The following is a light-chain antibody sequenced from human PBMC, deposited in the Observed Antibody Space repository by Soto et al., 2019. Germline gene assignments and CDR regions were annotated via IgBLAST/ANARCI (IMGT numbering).Light chain of an antibody. V-gene: IGKV3-20*01. CDR1: QSISSSY. J-gene: IGKJ2*01. Sequence: EIVLTQSPGTLSLSPGERATLSCRASQSISSSYLAWYQQKPGQAPRLLIYAASSRATGIPDRFSGSGSGTDFTITISRLEPEDFAVYYCQQYGSSSYSFGQGTQSEIK. CDR2: AAS. CDR3: QQYGSSSYS.